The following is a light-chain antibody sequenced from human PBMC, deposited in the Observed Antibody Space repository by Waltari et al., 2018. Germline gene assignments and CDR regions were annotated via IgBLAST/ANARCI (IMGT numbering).Light chain of an antibody. J-gene: IGKJ2*01. Sequence: DIVMTQSPDSLPVSLGERAPLNCKSGHNILDSSNNKHHLAWYRQRPGQPPQVVIYWAFSRESGVPDRFTGSGSGTDFTLTISSLQADDVAVYYCQQYYTTPFTFGQGTKLEIK. CDR2: WAF. CDR1: HNILDSSNNKHH. CDR3: QQYYTTPFT. V-gene: IGKV4-1*01.